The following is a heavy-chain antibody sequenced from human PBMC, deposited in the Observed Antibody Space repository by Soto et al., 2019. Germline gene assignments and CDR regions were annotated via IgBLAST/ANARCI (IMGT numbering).Heavy chain of an antibody. J-gene: IGHJ3*02. CDR1: GFTFSSYA. CDR2: ITYDGSNK. CDR3: ARIQLGYAAFDI. Sequence: GGSLRLSCAASGFTFSSYAMHWVRQAPGKGLEWVSVITYDGSNKYYADSVKGRFTISRDNAKNTLYLQMNSLRAEDTAVYYCARIQLGYAAFDIWGQGTMVTVSS. V-gene: IGHV3-30-3*01. D-gene: IGHD6-6*01.